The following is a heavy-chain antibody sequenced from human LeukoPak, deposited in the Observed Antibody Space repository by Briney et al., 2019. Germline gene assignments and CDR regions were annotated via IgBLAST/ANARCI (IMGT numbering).Heavy chain of an antibody. D-gene: IGHD1-14*01. CDR3: ARDKGGTPYYFDY. CDR1: GFTFSSYS. V-gene: IGHV3-21*01. Sequence: GGSLRLSCAASGFTFSSYSMNWVRQAPGKGLEWVSSISGSSSYIYYADSVKGRFTISRDNAKNSLYLQMNSLRAEDSAVYYCARDKGGTPYYFDYWGQGTLVTVSS. J-gene: IGHJ4*02. CDR2: ISGSSSYI.